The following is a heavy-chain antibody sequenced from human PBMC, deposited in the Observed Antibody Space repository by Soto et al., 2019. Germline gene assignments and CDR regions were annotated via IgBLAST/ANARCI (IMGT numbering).Heavy chain of an antibody. CDR1: GYTFTGYY. CDR3: ARGPPGYERLLFDY. CDR2: INPNSGGT. Sequence: ASVKVSCKASGYTFTGYYMHWVRQAPGQGLEWMGWINPNSGGTNYAQKFQGWVTMTRDTSISTAYMELSRLRSDDTAVYYCARGPPGYERLLFDYWGQGTLVTVSS. J-gene: IGHJ4*02. D-gene: IGHD1-1*01. V-gene: IGHV1-2*04.